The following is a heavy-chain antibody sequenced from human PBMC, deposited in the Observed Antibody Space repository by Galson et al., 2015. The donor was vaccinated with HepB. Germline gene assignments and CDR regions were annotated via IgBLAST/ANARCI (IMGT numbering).Heavy chain of an antibody. CDR1: GGTFSSYA. D-gene: IGHD6-19*01. Sequence: SVKVSCKASGGTFSSYAISWVRQAPGQGLEWMGGIIPIFGTANYAQKFQGRVTITADESTSTAYMELSSLRSEDTAVYYFAREHSSGWGGFNDYWGQGTLVTVSS. CDR2: IIPIFGTA. J-gene: IGHJ4*02. CDR3: AREHSSGWGGFNDY. V-gene: IGHV1-69*13.